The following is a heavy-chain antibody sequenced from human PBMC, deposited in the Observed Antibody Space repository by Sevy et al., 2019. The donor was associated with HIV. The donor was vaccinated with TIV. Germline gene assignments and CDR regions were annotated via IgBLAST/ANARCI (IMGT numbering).Heavy chain of an antibody. CDR3: ARVGGYSGYDGAFDI. J-gene: IGHJ3*02. Sequence: ASLKVSCKASGGTFSSYAISWVRQAPGQGLEWMGGIIPIFGTANYAQKFQGRVTITADESTSTAYMELSSLRSEDTAVYYCARVGGYSGYDGAFDIWGQGTMVTVSS. CDR1: GGTFSSYA. CDR2: IIPIFGTA. D-gene: IGHD5-12*01. V-gene: IGHV1-69*13.